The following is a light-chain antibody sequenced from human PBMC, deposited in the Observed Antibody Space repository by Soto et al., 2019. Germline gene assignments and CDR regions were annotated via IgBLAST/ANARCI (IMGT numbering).Light chain of an antibody. CDR1: QSVSAGY. CDR3: QQRDIWPWT. V-gene: IGKV3-11*01. Sequence: EIVLTQSPGTLSLSPGERATLSCRASQSVSAGYFAWYQQKPGQAPRLLMYDASKRATGIPARFSGSGSGTDFTLTISSLEPEDFAVYYCQQRDIWPWTFGQGTKVDIK. CDR2: DAS. J-gene: IGKJ1*01.